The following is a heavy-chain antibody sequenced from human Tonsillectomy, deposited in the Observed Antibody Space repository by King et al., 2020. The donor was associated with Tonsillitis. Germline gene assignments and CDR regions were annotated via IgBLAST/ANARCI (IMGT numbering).Heavy chain of an antibody. Sequence: VQLQQWGAGLLKPLETLSLTCAVYVGSFSGYYWTWIRQPPGKGLEWIGEINYSGSTNYNPSLKSRLTISVDTSKNQFSLKLSSVTAADTAVYYCARGGYYDILTGYQDSFDIWGRGTMVTVSS. J-gene: IGHJ3*02. CDR2: INYSGST. V-gene: IGHV4-34*01. D-gene: IGHD3-9*01. CDR1: VGSFSGYY. CDR3: ARGGYYDILTGYQDSFDI.